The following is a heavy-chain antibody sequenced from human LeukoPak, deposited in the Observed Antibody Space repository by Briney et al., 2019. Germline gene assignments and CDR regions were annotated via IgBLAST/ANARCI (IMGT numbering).Heavy chain of an antibody. D-gene: IGHD4-17*01. CDR2: INHGGST. Sequence: SETLSLTCAVYGVSFSAYYWSWIRQPPGKGLEWIVEINHGGSTNYKPSLKSGVTISVDTSKNQFSLKLSSVTDADTAVYYCAIGGSSTTVTNRRPGRRAGWFDPWGQGTLVTVSS. V-gene: IGHV4-34*01. J-gene: IGHJ5*02. CDR1: GVSFSAYY. CDR3: AIGGSSTTVTNRRPGRRAGWFDP.